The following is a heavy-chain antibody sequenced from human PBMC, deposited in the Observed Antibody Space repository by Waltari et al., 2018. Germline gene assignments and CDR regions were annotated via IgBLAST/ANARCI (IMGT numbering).Heavy chain of an antibody. V-gene: IGHV1-3*01. Sequence: QVQLVQSGAEVKKPGASVKVSCKASGYTFTSYAMHWVRQAPGQRLEWMGWINAGNGNTKYSQKFQGRVTITRDTSASTAYMELSSLRSEDTAVYYCARDPYYYGSGSYYPRYWGQGTLVTVSS. CDR2: INAGNGNT. J-gene: IGHJ4*02. D-gene: IGHD3-10*01. CDR1: GYTFTSYA. CDR3: ARDPYYYGSGSYYPRY.